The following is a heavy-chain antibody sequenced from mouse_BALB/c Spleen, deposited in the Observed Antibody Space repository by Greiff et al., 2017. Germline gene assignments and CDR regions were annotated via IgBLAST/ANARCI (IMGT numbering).Heavy chain of an antibody. CDR2: INPSNGRT. J-gene: IGHJ2*01. CDR1: GFTFTSYW. Sequence: QVQLQQPGAELVKPGASVKLSCKASGFTFTSYWMPWVQQSPGQGLEWIGAINPSNGRTNYHEKFKSKATRTVDKSSSTAYMQLSSLTSEDSAVYYCARTGLRGYCFDYWGQGTTLTVSS. V-gene: IGHV1S81*02. CDR3: ARTGLRGYCFDY.